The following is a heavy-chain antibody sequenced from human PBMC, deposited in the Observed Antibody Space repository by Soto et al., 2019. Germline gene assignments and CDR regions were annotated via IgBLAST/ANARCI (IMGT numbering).Heavy chain of an antibody. V-gene: IGHV1-3*01. CDR3: ARGDGYYYFDY. Sequence: GASVKVSCKASGYTFTSYAMHWVRQAPGQRLEWMGWINAGNGNTKYSQKFQGRVTITRDTSASTAHMELSSLRSEDTAVYYCARGDGYYYFDYWGQGTLVTVSS. CDR1: GYTFTSYA. J-gene: IGHJ4*02. D-gene: IGHD3-22*01. CDR2: INAGNGNT.